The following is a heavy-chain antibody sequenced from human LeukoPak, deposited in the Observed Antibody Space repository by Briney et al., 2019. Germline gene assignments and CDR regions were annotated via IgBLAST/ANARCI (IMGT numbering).Heavy chain of an antibody. J-gene: IGHJ4*02. CDR2: IIPIFGTA. CDR3: ARGRSGYDSVDY. CDR1: GGTFSSYA. Sequence: SVKLSCTASGGTFSSYAISWVRQAPGQGLEWMGGIIPIFGTANYAHKFQGRVTITADKSTSTAYMELSSLRSEDTAVYYCARGRSGYDSVDYWGQGTLVTVSS. D-gene: IGHD5-12*01. V-gene: IGHV1-69*06.